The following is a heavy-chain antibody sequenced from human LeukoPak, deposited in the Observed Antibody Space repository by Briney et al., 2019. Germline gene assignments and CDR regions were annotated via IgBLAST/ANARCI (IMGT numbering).Heavy chain of an antibody. V-gene: IGHV3-23*01. Sequence: GGSLRLSCAASGFTFSSYAMSWVRQAPGKGLEWVSAISGSGGSTYYADSVKGRFTISRDNAKNSLYLQMNSLRAEDMALYYCAKGEGGYYDSSGYYSRWGQGTLVTVSS. J-gene: IGHJ4*02. CDR3: AKGEGGYYDSSGYYSR. CDR2: ISGSGGST. CDR1: GFTFSSYA. D-gene: IGHD3-22*01.